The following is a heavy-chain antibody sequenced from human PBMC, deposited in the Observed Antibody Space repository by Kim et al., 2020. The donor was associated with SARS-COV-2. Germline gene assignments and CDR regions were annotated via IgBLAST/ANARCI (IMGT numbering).Heavy chain of an antibody. CDR2: ISPSGSP. V-gene: IGHV4-4*08. Sequence: SETLSLTCAVSGGSISSFNWSWIRQAPGKGLEWVGYISPSGSPKYNPSLKSRITISLDTTKNAFSLKLDSVTAADTAVYFCAGGGQFYDILTGLGYWGHGTLVTVSA. J-gene: IGHJ4*01. CDR3: AGGGQFYDILTGLGY. D-gene: IGHD3-9*01. CDR1: GGSISSFN.